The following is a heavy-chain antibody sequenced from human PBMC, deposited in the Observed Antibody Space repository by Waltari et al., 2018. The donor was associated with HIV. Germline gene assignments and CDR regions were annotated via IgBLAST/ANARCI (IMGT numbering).Heavy chain of an antibody. Sequence: QLQLQQSGSGLVKPSETLSLTCTVSGGSISSSRYYWGCHRPPPGKGLEWIGSIHYSGNTFYNSSLKSRVAISIDTSKNQFSLTLSSVTAADTAVYFCARHSGIDCSSTSCFKRPFDYWGQGSLVTVSS. J-gene: IGHJ4*02. CDR3: ARHSGIDCSSTSCFKRPFDY. D-gene: IGHD2-2*01. CDR2: IHYSGNT. V-gene: IGHV4-39*01. CDR1: GGSISSSRYY.